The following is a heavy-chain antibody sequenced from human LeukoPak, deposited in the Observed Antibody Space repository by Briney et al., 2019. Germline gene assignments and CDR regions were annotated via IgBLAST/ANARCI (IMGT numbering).Heavy chain of an antibody. V-gene: IGHV3-15*01. CDR1: GFTFINSW. D-gene: IGHD1-26*01. CDR3: TTDGVGVEGATYDN. Sequence: PGGSLRLSCAASGFTFINSWMAWVRQAPGKGLEWVGRIKAKAHGGTIEYAAPVKGRFTISRDDSKNTLYLQMNSLKTEDTAVYYCTTDGVGVEGATYDNWGQGTLVSVSS. J-gene: IGHJ4*02. CDR2: IKAKAHGGTI.